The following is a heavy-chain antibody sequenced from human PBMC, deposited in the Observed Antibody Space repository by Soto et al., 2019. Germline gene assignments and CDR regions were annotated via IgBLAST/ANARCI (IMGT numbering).Heavy chain of an antibody. CDR2: ISGSGGST. D-gene: IGHD3-3*01. CDR3: AKGHVYYDFRSGYSNWFDP. J-gene: IGHJ5*02. CDR1: GFTFSSYA. V-gene: IGHV3-23*01. Sequence: PGGSLRLSCAASGFTFSSYAMSWVRQAPGKGLEWVSAISGSGGSTYYADSVKGRFTISRDNSKNTLYLQMNSLRAEDTAVYYCAKGHVYYDFRSGYSNWFDPWGQGTLVTVSS.